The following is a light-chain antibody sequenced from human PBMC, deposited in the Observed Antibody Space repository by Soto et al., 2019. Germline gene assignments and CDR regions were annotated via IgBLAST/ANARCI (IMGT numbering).Light chain of an antibody. CDR2: KNN. J-gene: IGLJ1*01. CDR3: TAWDDSLSGYV. CDR1: SSNIGSNS. Sequence: QSVLTQPPSASGTPGQRVTISCSGSSSNIGSNSVYWYQQFPGTAPKLLIYKNNQRPSGVPDRFSDSKSGTSASLAITGLRSEDEADYYCTAWDDSLSGYVFGTGTKVTVL. V-gene: IGLV1-47*01.